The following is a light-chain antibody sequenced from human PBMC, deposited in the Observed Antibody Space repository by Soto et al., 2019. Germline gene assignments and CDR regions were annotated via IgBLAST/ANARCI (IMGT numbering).Light chain of an antibody. CDR1: PSVGYH. J-gene: IGKJ4*01. V-gene: IGKV3-11*01. CDR3: QKCKVAPFT. Sequence: EIVLTQSPATLSLSPGERATLSCRASPSVGYHLAWYQQKPGQAPRLLIYDASNRATGIPARFSGSGSGTDFTLAISSLQPEDVATYYCQKCKVAPFTFGGGTKV. CDR2: DAS.